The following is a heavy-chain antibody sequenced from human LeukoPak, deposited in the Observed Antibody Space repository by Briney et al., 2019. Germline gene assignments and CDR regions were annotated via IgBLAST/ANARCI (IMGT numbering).Heavy chain of an antibody. J-gene: IGHJ4*02. CDR2: INPKTGGT. D-gene: IGHD1-14*01. CDR3: TRVSIAWSNLYFDY. V-gene: IGHV1-2*02. Sequence: VASVKVSCEASGYTFTDYYIHWVRQAPGQRLEWMGRINPKTGGTNYAQNFQGRVTMTGDTSINTASIELTSLTSGDTAVYYCTRVSIAWSNLYFDYWGQGTLVTVSS. CDR1: GYTFTDYY.